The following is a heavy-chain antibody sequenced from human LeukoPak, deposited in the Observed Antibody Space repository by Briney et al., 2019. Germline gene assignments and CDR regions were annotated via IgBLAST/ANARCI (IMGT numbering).Heavy chain of an antibody. Sequence: ASVKVSCKASGYTFTAYYIHWVRQAPGQGLEWMGRINPNSGGTNYAQKFQGRVTMTRDTSISTAYMELSRLRSNDTAVYYCAREGLGGLLSDYWGQGTLVTVSS. CDR1: GYTFTAYY. CDR3: AREGLGGLLSDY. CDR2: INPNSGGT. J-gene: IGHJ4*02. V-gene: IGHV1-2*06. D-gene: IGHD1-26*01.